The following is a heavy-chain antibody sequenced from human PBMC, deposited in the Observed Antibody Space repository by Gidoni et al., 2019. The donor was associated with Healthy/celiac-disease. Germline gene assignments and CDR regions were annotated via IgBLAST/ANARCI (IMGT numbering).Heavy chain of an antibody. Sequence: EVQLVESGGGLIQPGGSLRLSCAASGFTVSSNYMSWVRQAPGKGLEWVSVIYSGGSTYYADSVKGRFTISRDNSNTLYLQMNSLRAEDTAVYYCASSGYCGGDCYSPRDYWGQGTLVTVSS. J-gene: IGHJ4*02. V-gene: IGHV3-53*01. CDR2: IYSGGST. CDR3: ASSGYCGGDCYSPRDY. D-gene: IGHD2-21*02. CDR1: GFTVSSNY.